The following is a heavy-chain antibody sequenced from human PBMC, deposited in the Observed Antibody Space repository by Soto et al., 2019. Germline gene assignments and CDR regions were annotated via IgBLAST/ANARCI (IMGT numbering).Heavy chain of an antibody. CDR3: ARDKGIGYGMDV. J-gene: IGHJ6*02. CDR2: IYYSGST. Sequence: QVQLQESGPGLVKPSETLSLTCTVSGGSISSYYWSWIRQPPGKGLEWIGYIYYSGSTNYNPSLKRRVTISVDTSKNQFSLKLSSVTAADTAVYYCARDKGIGYGMDVWGQGTTVTVSS. D-gene: IGHD3-3*02. CDR1: GGSISSYY. V-gene: IGHV4-59*01.